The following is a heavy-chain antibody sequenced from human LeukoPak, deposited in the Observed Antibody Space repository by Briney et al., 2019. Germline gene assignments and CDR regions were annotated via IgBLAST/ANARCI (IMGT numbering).Heavy chain of an antibody. V-gene: IGHV5-51*01. D-gene: IGHD3-22*01. J-gene: IGHJ4*02. CDR3: ARLEVADHYDRSGSFDS. Sequence: KAGESLKISCKGSGYSFTSYWIGWVRQMLGKGLEWMGIIYPGDSDTRYSPSFQGQVTISADRSISSAYLQWSSLKASDTAMYYCARLEVADHYDRSGSFDSGGQGPLVTVS. CDR2: IYPGDSDT. CDR1: GYSFTSYW.